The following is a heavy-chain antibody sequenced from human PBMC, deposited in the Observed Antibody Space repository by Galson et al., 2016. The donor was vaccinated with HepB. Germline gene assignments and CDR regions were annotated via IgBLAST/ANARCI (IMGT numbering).Heavy chain of an antibody. V-gene: IGHV3-23*01. CDR2: ISGDGGST. CDR3: ARFTQEWLDRVYYFDY. CDR1: GFTFGRYA. J-gene: IGHJ4*02. Sequence: SLRLSCAASGFTFGRYAMSWVGQAPGKGLEWVSAISGDGGSTYYAGSVQGRFTSSRDRSTNTMYLQMNSLRTDDTAVYYCARFTQEWLDRVYYFDYWGQGTLVTVSS. D-gene: IGHD6-19*01.